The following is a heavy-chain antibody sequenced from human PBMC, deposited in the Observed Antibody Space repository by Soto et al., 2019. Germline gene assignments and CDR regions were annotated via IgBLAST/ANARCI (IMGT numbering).Heavy chain of an antibody. CDR3: AKGFSTGMYVDS. D-gene: IGHD6-19*01. V-gene: IGHV4-61*01. CDR1: GDSVSSNSYY. J-gene: IGHJ5*01. CDR2: ILSSGGT. Sequence: SETLSLTCSVSGDSVSSNSYYWTWIRQPPGKTLEWVGFILSSGGTSTNPSLRGRLSMSVDTSKNQFSMRLTSVTAADTGVYFCAKGFSTGMYVDSWGRGTLVTVSS.